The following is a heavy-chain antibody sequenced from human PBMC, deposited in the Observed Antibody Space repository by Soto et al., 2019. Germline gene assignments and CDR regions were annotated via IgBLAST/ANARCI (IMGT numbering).Heavy chain of an antibody. CDR1: GYTFTSYG. V-gene: IGHV1-18*04. CDR2: ISAYNGNT. CDR3: ARGSRGGAGRSYNWFDP. D-gene: IGHD6-19*01. J-gene: IGHJ5*02. Sequence: QVQLVQSGAEVKKPGASVKVSCKASGYTFTSYGISWVRQAPGQGLEWMGWISAYNGNTNYAQKLQGRVTRTTDTATRTANRERRSRRSDDTAVYYWARGSRGGAGRSYNWFDPWGQGTLVTVSS.